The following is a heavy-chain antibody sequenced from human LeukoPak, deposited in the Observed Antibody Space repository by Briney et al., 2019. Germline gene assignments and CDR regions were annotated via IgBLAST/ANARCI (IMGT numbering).Heavy chain of an antibody. Sequence: GALRLSCSASGFTFRSYSMKWVRPAPGEGLEWVSSISSSSSYIYYADSVKGRFTISRDNAKNSLYLQMNSLRAEDTAVYYCARDWSSTPDYWGQGTLVTVSS. CDR1: GFTFRSYS. D-gene: IGHD6-13*01. V-gene: IGHV3-21*01. CDR3: ARDWSSTPDY. J-gene: IGHJ4*02. CDR2: ISSSSSYI.